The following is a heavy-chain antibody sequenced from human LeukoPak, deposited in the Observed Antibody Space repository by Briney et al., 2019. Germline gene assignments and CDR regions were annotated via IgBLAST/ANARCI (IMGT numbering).Heavy chain of an antibody. CDR1: GFTFSSYA. D-gene: IGHD1-7*01. CDR3: AKGAYRNGNYGRAYFDY. V-gene: IGHV3-23*01. CDR2: ISGSGGST. Sequence: GGSLRLSCAASGFTFSSYAMTWVRQAPGKGLEWVSGISGSGGSTYYADSVKGRFTISRDNSKNTLYLQMNSLRAEDTAVYYCAKGAYRNGNYGRAYFDYWGQGTLVSVSS. J-gene: IGHJ4*02.